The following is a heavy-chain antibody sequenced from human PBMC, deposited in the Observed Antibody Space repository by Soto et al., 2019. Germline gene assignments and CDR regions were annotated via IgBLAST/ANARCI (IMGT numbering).Heavy chain of an antibody. D-gene: IGHD3-9*01. J-gene: IGHJ1*01. Sequence: EVQLLESGGGLVQPGGSLKISCAVSGFTFSSYAMSWVRQAPGKGLVWVSGISGTGRVTNYAESVKGRFTISRDNPKNTLYLEMKSLRVEDTAVYYCAKDVHYDIVTGIEYFDHWGQGTLVTVSS. CDR2: ISGTGRVT. CDR1: GFTFSSYA. V-gene: IGHV3-23*01. CDR3: AKDVHYDIVTGIEYFDH.